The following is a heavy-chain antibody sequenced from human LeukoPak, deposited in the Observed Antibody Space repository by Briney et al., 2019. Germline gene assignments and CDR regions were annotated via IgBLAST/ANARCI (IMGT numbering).Heavy chain of an antibody. CDR3: ARSLYCSSTSCYYYYYYMDV. D-gene: IGHD2-2*01. V-gene: IGHV4-59*01. J-gene: IGHJ6*03. CDR1: GGSISSYY. Sequence: PSETLSLTCTVSGGSISSYYWSWIRQPPRKGLEWIGYIYYSGSTNYNPSLKSRVTISVDTSKNQFSLKLSSVTAADTAVYYCARSLYCSSTSCYYYYYYMDVWGKGITVTVSS. CDR2: IYYSGST.